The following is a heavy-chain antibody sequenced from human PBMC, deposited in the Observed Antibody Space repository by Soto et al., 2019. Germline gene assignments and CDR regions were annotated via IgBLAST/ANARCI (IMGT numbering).Heavy chain of an antibody. CDR2: IYPGDSDT. V-gene: IGHV5-51*03. CDR1: GYSFTSYW. D-gene: IGHD6-19*01. CDR3: ASIGGGIAVAGTWGGFDI. J-gene: IGHJ3*02. Sequence: EVQLVQSGAEVKKPGESLKISCKGSGYSFTSYWIGWVRQMPGKGLEWMGIIYPGDSDTRYSPSFQGQVTISADKSISTAYLQWSSLKASDTAMYYWASIGGGIAVAGTWGGFDIWGQGTMVTVSS.